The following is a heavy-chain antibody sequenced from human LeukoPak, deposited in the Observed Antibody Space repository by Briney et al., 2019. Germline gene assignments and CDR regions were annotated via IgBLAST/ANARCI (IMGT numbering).Heavy chain of an antibody. CDR3: AKGLSASSFRFFES. CDR1: GFAFDNYA. V-gene: IGHV3-23*01. CDR2: ITSGGAGT. Sequence: PGGSLRLSCPASGFAFDNYAMTWVRQAPGKGLEWVSGITSGGAGTYYADSVKGRFTISRDNSRNTLYLQMNSLRAEDTAIYYCAKGLSASSFRFFESWGQGILVTVSS. J-gene: IGHJ4*02. D-gene: IGHD6-6*01.